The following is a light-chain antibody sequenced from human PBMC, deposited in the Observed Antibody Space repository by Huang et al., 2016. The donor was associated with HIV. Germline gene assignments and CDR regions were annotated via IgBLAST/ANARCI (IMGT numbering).Light chain of an antibody. CDR1: QSVSTK. J-gene: IGKJ4*01. CDR2: DTS. V-gene: IGKV3-15*01. Sequence: EIVMTQSPATLSVSPGERATLSCRASQSVSTKLAWDQQKPGQAPRLLIYDTSTRATGIPARFSGTGSGTEFTLTISSLQSEDFAVYYCQQYNNWPPLTFGGGTKVEIK. CDR3: QQYNNWPPLT.